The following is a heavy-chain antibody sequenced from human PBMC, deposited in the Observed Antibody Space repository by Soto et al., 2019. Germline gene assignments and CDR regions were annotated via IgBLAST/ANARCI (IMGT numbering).Heavy chain of an antibody. D-gene: IGHD6-13*01. CDR1: GYTFTSYG. Sequence: QVQLVQSGAEVKKPGASVKVSCKASGYTFTSYGISWVRQAPGQGLEWMGWISAYNGNTNYAQKIQGRVTMTPDTSTRTAYMELRSLRSDDTAVYDCARDWAAAGPFDYWGQGTLVTVSS. J-gene: IGHJ4*02. CDR2: ISAYNGNT. V-gene: IGHV1-18*01. CDR3: ARDWAAAGPFDY.